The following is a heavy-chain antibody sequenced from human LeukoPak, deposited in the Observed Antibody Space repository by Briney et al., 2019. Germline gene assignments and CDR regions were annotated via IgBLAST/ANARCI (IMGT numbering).Heavy chain of an antibody. D-gene: IGHD2-2*01. Sequence: TGGSLRLSCAASGFTFSSYGMHWVRQAPGKGLEWVAFIRYDGSNKYYADSVKGRFTISRDNAKNSLYLQMNSLRAEDTAVYYCARDLLTAMPFDYWGQGTLVTVSS. V-gene: IGHV3-30*02. J-gene: IGHJ4*02. CDR3: ARDLLTAMPFDY. CDR1: GFTFSSYG. CDR2: IRYDGSNK.